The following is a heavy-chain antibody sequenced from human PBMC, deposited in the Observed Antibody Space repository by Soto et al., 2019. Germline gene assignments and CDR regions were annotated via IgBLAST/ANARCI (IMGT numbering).Heavy chain of an antibody. CDR1: GGSISSGGYY. CDR3: ARVVLTDYGSGSYYNDYYYYGMDV. D-gene: IGHD3-10*01. CDR2: IYYSGST. Sequence: SETLSLTCTVSGGSISSGGYYWSWIRQHPGKGLEWIGYIYYSGSTYYNPSLKSRVTISVDTSKNQFSLKLSSVTAADTAVYYCARVVLTDYGSGSYYNDYYYYGMDVWGQGTTVTVS. J-gene: IGHJ6*02. V-gene: IGHV4-31*03.